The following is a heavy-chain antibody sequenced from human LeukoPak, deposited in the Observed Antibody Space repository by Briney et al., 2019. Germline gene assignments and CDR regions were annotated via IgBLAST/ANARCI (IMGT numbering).Heavy chain of an antibody. Sequence: PSETLSLTCAVYGGSFSGYYWSWLRQPPGKGLEWIGEINHSGSTNYNPSLKSRVTISVDTSKNQFSLKLSSVTAADTAVYYCARDSGIQLCDYWGQGTLVTVSS. V-gene: IGHV4-34*01. D-gene: IGHD5-18*01. CDR3: ARDSGIQLCDY. CDR1: GGSFSGYY. CDR2: INHSGST. J-gene: IGHJ4*02.